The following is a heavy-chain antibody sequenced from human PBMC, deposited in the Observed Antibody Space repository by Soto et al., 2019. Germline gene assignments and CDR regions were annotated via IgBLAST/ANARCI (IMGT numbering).Heavy chain of an antibody. CDR2: ISGSGGST. V-gene: IGHV3-23*01. D-gene: IGHD4-17*01. CDR3: AKGLYGDPGTLGY. CDR1: GFTFSSYA. Sequence: QAGGSLRLSCAASGFTFSSYAMSWVRQAPGKGLEWVSAISGSGGSTYYADSVKGRFTISRDNSKNTLYLQMNSLRAEDTAVYYCAKGLYGDPGTLGYWGQGTLVTVSS. J-gene: IGHJ4*02.